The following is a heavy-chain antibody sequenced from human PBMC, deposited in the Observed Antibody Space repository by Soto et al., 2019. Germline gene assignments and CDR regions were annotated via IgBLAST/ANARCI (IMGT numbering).Heavy chain of an antibody. CDR1: GYTFTSYG. CDR2: ISAYNGNT. D-gene: IGHD2-15*01. V-gene: IGHV1-18*01. Sequence: QVQLVQSGAEVKKPGASVKVSCKASGYTFTSYGISWVRQAPGQGLELMGWISAYNGNTNYAQKLQGRVTMTTVTSTSTGYMELRSLRSDDTAVYYCARAEPDIVVVVADTLDPWGQGTLVTVSS. CDR3: ARAEPDIVVVVADTLDP. J-gene: IGHJ5*02.